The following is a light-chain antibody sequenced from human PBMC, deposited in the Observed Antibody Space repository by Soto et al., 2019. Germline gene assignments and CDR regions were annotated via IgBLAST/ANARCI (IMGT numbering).Light chain of an antibody. CDR1: SSDVGHYNY. CDR3: CSYAGTYTWV. J-gene: IGLJ3*02. Sequence: QSVLTQPRSVSGSPGQSVTISCTGSSSDVGHYNYVSWYQQPPGKAPKLLMYDVSKRPSGVPDRFSGSKSGNTASLTISGLKSEDESDYYCCSYAGTYTWVFGGGTKVTVL. V-gene: IGLV2-11*01. CDR2: DVS.